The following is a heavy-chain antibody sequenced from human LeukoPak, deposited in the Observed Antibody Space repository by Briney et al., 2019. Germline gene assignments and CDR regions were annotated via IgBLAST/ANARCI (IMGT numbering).Heavy chain of an antibody. CDR1: GGPISSYY. D-gene: IGHD6-19*01. CDR2: IYTSGST. CDR3: ARGGAVAGGIDY. Sequence: ASETLSLTCTVSGGPISSYYWSWIRQPAGKGLEWIGRIYTSGSTNYNPSLKSRVTISVDKPKNQFSLKLSSVTAADTAVYYCARGGAVAGGIDYWGQGTLVTVSS. J-gene: IGHJ4*02. V-gene: IGHV4-4*07.